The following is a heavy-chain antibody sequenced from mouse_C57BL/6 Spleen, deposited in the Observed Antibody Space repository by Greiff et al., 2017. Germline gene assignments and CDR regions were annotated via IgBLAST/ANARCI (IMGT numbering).Heavy chain of an antibody. V-gene: IGHV1-26*01. CDR2: INPNNGGT. J-gene: IGHJ4*01. CDR1: GYTFTDYY. CDR3: ARNGGYYVAYAMDY. Sequence: EVQLQQSGPELVKPGASVKISCKASGYTFTDYYMNWVKQSHGKSLEWIGDINPNNGGTSYNQKFKGKATLTVDKSSSTAYMELRSLTSEDSAVYYCARNGGYYVAYAMDYWGQGTSVTVSS. D-gene: IGHD2-3*01.